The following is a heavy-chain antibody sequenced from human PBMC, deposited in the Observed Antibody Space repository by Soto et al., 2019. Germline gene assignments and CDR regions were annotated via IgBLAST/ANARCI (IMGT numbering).Heavy chain of an antibody. V-gene: IGHV4-59*12. CDR3: ARDYGSGLQYKDY. J-gene: IGHJ4*02. Sequence: PSETLSLTCTVSGVSISTYYWSWIRQPPGKGLEWIGYIYYTGNTNYNPSLKSRVTISVDMSKNQFSLKLSSVTAADTAVYYCARDYGSGLQYKDYWGQGTLVTVSS. CDR2: IYYTGNT. CDR1: GVSISTYY. D-gene: IGHD3-10*01.